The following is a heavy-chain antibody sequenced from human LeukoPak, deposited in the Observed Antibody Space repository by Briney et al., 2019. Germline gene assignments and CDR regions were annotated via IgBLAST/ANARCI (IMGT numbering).Heavy chain of an antibody. D-gene: IGHD3-10*01. J-gene: IGHJ4*02. V-gene: IGHV3-30*18. CDR2: ISYDGSNK. CDR3: VKEGGDVNFDY. Sequence: PGRSLRLSCAASGFTFSSYDMYWVRQAPGKGLEWVAVISYDGSNKYYADSVKGRFIISRDNSKNTLSLQMNSLRAEDTAVYYCVKEGGDVNFDYWGQGTLVTVSS. CDR1: GFTFSSYD.